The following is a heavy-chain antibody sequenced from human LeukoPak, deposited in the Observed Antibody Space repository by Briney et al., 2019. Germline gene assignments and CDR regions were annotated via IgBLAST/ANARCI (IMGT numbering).Heavy chain of an antibody. CDR2: ISGSGSTI. V-gene: IGHV3-48*03. J-gene: IGHJ6*03. CDR1: GFTFSSYE. CDR3: ARVPIRGYYMDV. Sequence: GGSLRLSCAASGFTFSSYEMNWVRQAPGKGLEWVSYISGSGSTIYYADSVKGRFTISRDNAKNSLYLQMNSLRAEDTAVYYCARVPIRGYYMDVWGKGTTVTVSS. D-gene: IGHD5-12*01.